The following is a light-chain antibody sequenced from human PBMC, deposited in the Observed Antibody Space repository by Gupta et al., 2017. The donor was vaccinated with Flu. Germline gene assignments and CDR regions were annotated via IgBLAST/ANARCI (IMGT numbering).Light chain of an antibody. CDR3: EQYDKGPQFT. Sequence: LSAPVGDRVAITCQGSGSISTFMYCYHKKPRQAPKLLIYDASNWETGGPPKCSGSGSVRQFTFTTSSLQPEDILTYDCEQYDKGPQFTFGRGTKVDIK. CDR2: DAS. J-gene: IGKJ4*01. V-gene: IGKV1-33*01. CDR1: GSISTF.